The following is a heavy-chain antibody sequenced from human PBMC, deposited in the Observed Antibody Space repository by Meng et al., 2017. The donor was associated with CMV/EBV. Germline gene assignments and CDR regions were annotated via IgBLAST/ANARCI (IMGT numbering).Heavy chain of an antibody. Sequence: SAKVSCKASGGTFSSYAISWVRQAPGQGLEWMGGIIPIFGTANYAQKFQGRVTITTDESTSTAYMELSSLRSEDTAVYYCARGDCSSTSCYGGYENGMDVWGQGTTVTVSS. CDR1: GGTFSSYA. D-gene: IGHD2-2*01. CDR2: IIPIFGTA. CDR3: ARGDCSSTSCYGGYENGMDV. J-gene: IGHJ6*02. V-gene: IGHV1-69*05.